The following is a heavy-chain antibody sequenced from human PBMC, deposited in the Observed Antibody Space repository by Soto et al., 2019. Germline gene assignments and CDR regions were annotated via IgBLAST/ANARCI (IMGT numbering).Heavy chain of an antibody. CDR1: GFTFSSYA. Sequence: EVQLLESGGGLVQPGGSLRLSCAASGFTFSSYAMSWVRQAPGKGLEWVSAISGSGGSTYYADSVKGRFTISRDNSKNTLYLQMNSLRAEDTAVYYCAKDIRLAAVAGKAYYYYGMDVWGQGTTVTVSS. J-gene: IGHJ6*02. CDR2: ISGSGGST. CDR3: AKDIRLAAVAGKAYYYYGMDV. D-gene: IGHD6-19*01. V-gene: IGHV3-23*01.